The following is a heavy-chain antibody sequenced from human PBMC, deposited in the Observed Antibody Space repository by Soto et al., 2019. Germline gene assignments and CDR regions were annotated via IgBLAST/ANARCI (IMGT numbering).Heavy chain of an antibody. J-gene: IGHJ4*02. CDR1: GFSLSTSGVG. CDR3: ARGMAEEQIFYYFDY. Sequence: SGPTLVNPTQTLTLTCTFSGFSLSTSGVGVGWIRQPPGKALEWLALIYWDDDKRYSPSLKSRLTITKDTSKNQVVLTMTNMDPVDTATYYCARGMAEEQIFYYFDYWGQGALVTVSS. D-gene: IGHD3-9*01. CDR2: IYWDDDK. V-gene: IGHV2-5*02.